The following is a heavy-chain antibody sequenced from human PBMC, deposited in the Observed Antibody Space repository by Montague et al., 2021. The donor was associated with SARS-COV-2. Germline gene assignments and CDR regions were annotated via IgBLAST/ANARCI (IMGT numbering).Heavy chain of an antibody. CDR2: ISSTSTYI. CDR3: ARGKLSSGWYDL. CDR1: AFNFSTYS. D-gene: IGHD6-25*01. Sequence: SLSLSFSASAFNFSTYSMTWVRQAPGKGLEWVSSISSTSTYIYYGDSVRGRFTISRDNAKNSLYLQMNSLRAEDTAVYYCARGKLSSGWYDLWGRGTLVTVSS. J-gene: IGHJ5*02. V-gene: IGHV3-21*06.